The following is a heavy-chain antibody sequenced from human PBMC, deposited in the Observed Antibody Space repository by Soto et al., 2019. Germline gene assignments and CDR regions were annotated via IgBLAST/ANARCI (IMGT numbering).Heavy chain of an antibody. V-gene: IGHV3-9*01. CDR2: ISWNSGSI. D-gene: IGHD5-12*01. CDR3: VKDAGYNDAFDI. CDR1: GFTFDDYA. Sequence: EVQLVESGGGLVQPGRSLRLSCAASGFTFDDYAMHWVRQAPGKGLEWVSGISWNSGSIGYADSVKGRFTISRDNAKNSLYLQMNSLRAEDTALYYCVKDAGYNDAFDIWGQGTMVTVSS. J-gene: IGHJ3*02.